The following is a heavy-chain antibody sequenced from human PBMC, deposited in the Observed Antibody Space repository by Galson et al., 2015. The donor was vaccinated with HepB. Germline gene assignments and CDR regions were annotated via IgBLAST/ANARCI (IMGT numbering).Heavy chain of an antibody. J-gene: IGHJ6*02. V-gene: IGHV3-30*18. Sequence: SLRLACAGSDFTVSIYAMYWVGQVPGEGLECVVAISYDEGKTDYEDSLKGRLAISREKSKNTLYLQMNSLRGEETAVYYCAKDSQVATTRYFHFYDMDVWGQGTTVTVSS. D-gene: IGHD5-12*01. CDR3: AKDSQVATTRYFHFYDMDV. CDR2: ISYDEGKT. CDR1: DFTVSIYA.